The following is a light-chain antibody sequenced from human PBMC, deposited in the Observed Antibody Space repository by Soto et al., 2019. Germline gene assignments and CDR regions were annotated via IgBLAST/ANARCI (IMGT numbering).Light chain of an antibody. CDR1: SSDIGSNP. Sequence: QSVLTQPPSASGTPGQRVAISCSGGSSDIGSNPVNWYLHLPGAAPKLLIYRDNQRPSGVPDRFSGSTSGTSASLTISGLQSKDEADYFCSAWDDNIYGPVFGGGTKVTVL. CDR3: SAWDDNIYGPV. V-gene: IGLV1-44*01. CDR2: RDN. J-gene: IGLJ2*01.